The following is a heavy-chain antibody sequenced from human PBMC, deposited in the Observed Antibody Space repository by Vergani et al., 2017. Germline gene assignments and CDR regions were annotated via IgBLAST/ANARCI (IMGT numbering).Heavy chain of an antibody. D-gene: IGHD2/OR15-2a*01. CDR2: IIPIFGTA. V-gene: IGHV1-69*01. J-gene: IGHJ3*02. Sequence: QVQLVQSGAEVKKPGSSVKVSCKASGGTFSSYAISWVRQAPGQGLEWMGGIIPIFGTANYAQKFQGRVTITADESTSTAYMELSSLRSEDTAVYYCAREPFVRPFSNDAFDIWGQGTMVTVSS. CDR3: AREPFVRPFSNDAFDI. CDR1: GGTFSSYA.